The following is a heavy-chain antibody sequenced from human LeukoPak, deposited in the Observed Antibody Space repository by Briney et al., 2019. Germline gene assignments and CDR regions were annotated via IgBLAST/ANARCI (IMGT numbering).Heavy chain of an antibody. CDR1: GGSISSYY. D-gene: IGHD2-15*01. CDR3: ARHYCSGGSCYPHDAFDI. Sequence: SETLSLTCTVSGGSISSYYWSWIRQPPGKGLEWIGYIYYSGSTNSNPSLKSRVTISVDTSKNQFSLKLSSVTAADTAVYYCARHYCSGGSCYPHDAFDIWGQGTMVTVSS. CDR2: IYYSGST. V-gene: IGHV4-59*08. J-gene: IGHJ3*02.